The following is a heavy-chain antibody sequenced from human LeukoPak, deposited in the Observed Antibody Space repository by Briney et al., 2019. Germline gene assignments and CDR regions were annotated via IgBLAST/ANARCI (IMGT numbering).Heavy chain of an antibody. CDR3: ARDTGYSGWADAFDI. D-gene: IGHD5-12*01. J-gene: IGHJ3*02. CDR2: IYSGGST. Sequence: GGSLRLSCAASGFTVSSNYMSWVRQAPGKGLEWVSVIYSGGSTYYADSVKGRFTISRDNSKNTLYLQMNSLRAEDTAAYYCARDTGYSGWADAFDIWGQGTMVTVSS. CDR1: GFTVSSNY. V-gene: IGHV3-53*01.